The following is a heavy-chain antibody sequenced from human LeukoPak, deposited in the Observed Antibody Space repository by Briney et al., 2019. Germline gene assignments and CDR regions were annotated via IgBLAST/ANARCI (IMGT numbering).Heavy chain of an antibody. CDR3: ARDSRVLGTGRNDY. CDR2: IYYSGST. CDR1: GGSISSSSYY. D-gene: IGHD1-26*01. J-gene: IGHJ4*02. V-gene: IGHV4-39*07. Sequence: PSETLSLTCTVSGGSISSSSYYWGWIRQPPGKGLEWIGSIYYSGSTYYNPSLKSRVTISVDTSKNHFSLKLSSVTAADTAVYYCARDSRVLGTGRNDYWGQGTLVTVSS.